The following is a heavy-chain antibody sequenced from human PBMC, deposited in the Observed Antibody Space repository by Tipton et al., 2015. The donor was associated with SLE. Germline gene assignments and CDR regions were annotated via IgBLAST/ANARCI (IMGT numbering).Heavy chain of an antibody. CDR1: GFTFSSYA. J-gene: IGHJ6*03. Sequence: SLRLSCAASGFTFSSYAMSWVRQAPGKGLEWVSLISGSGGSTYYADSVKGRFIISRDNSKNTLYLQMNSLRDEDTAVYYCARDMVTGDFYYYMDVWGKGTTVTVSS. D-gene: IGHD7-27*01. V-gene: IGHV3-23*01. CDR3: ARDMVTGDFYYYMDV. CDR2: ISGSGGST.